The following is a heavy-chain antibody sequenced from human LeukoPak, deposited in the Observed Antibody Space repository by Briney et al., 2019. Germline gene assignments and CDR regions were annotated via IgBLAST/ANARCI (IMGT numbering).Heavy chain of an antibody. CDR1: RFTFSNYA. D-gene: IGHD3-10*01. V-gene: IGHV3-20*04. CDR3: ARGAGSGFYFYMDV. Sequence: PGGSLRLSCAASRFTFSNYAMHWVRQAPGKGLEWVSGINWNGGSTGYADSVKGRFTISRDNAKNSLYLQMNSLRAEDTALYYCARGAGSGFYFYMDVWGTGTTVTVSS. J-gene: IGHJ6*03. CDR2: INWNGGST.